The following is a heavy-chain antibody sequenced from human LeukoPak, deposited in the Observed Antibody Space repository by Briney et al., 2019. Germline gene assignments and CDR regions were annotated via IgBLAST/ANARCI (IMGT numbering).Heavy chain of an antibody. V-gene: IGHV3-21*01. Sequence: PGGSLRLSCAASRFTFSSYSMNWVRQAPGKGLEWVSSISSSSSYIYYADSVKGRFTISRDNAKNSLYLQMNSLRAEDTAVYYCARVGGSYVYDYGMDVWGQGTTVTVSS. CDR1: RFTFSSYS. J-gene: IGHJ6*02. CDR2: ISSSSSYI. CDR3: ARVGGSYVYDYGMDV. D-gene: IGHD1-26*01.